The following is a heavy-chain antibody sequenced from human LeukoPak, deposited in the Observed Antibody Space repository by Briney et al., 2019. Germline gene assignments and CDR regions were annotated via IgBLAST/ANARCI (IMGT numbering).Heavy chain of an antibody. CDR1: GFTFSSYA. D-gene: IGHD6-19*01. J-gene: IGHJ6*02. CDR2: ISYDGSNK. CDR3: ARGPIAVAGIRMYYYYGMDV. V-gene: IGHV3-30-3*01. Sequence: PGGSLRLSCAASGFTFSSYAMRWVRQAPGKGLEWVAVISYDGSNKYYADSVKGRFTISRDNSKNTLYLQMNSLRAEDTAVYYCARGPIAVAGIRMYYYYGMDVWGQGTTVTVSS.